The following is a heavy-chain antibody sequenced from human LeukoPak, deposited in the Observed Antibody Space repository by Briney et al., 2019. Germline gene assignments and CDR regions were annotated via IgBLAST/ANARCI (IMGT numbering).Heavy chain of an antibody. D-gene: IGHD5-18*01. Sequence: PSQTLSLTCAVSGGSISSGGYSWSWIRQPPGKGLEWIGYIYHSGSTYYNPSLKSRVTISVDRSKNQFSLKLSSVTAADTAVYYCARDVGYSFGGPSSWFDPWGQGTLVTVSS. CDR1: GGSISSGGYS. CDR3: ARDVGYSFGGPSSWFDP. CDR2: IYHSGST. J-gene: IGHJ5*02. V-gene: IGHV4-30-2*01.